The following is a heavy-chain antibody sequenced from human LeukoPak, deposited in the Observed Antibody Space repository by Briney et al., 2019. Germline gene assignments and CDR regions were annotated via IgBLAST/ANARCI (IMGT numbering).Heavy chain of an antibody. J-gene: IGHJ4*02. Sequence: PGGSLRLSCAASGFTVSRHWMSWVRQTPGKGLERVAHMNQDGSAIYYVDSVKGRFTISRDNAKNSLCLQMTGLTVADTAVYYCARTVPGYPDDYFDYWGQGTLVTVSS. CDR2: MNQDGSAI. CDR3: ARTVPGYPDDYFDY. D-gene: IGHD6-19*01. CDR1: GFTVSRHW. V-gene: IGHV3-7*01.